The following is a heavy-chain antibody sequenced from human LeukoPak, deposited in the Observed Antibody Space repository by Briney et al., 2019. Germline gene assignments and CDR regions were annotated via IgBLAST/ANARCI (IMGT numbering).Heavy chain of an antibody. CDR3: ARDIDWGYAMIY. V-gene: IGHV3-66*03. D-gene: IGHD2-8*01. Sequence: GGSLRLSCAASRFTVSNNYMNWVRQAPGEWLEWVSVIHPSGSTYYADSVKGRFTISRDNSKNTLYLQMNSLIPEDTAIYYCARDIDWGYAMIYWGQGTLVTVSS. CDR1: RFTVSNNY. J-gene: IGHJ4*02. CDR2: IHPSGST.